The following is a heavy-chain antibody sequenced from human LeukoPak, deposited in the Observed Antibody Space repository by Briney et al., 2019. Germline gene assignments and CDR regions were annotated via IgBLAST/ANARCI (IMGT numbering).Heavy chain of an antibody. D-gene: IGHD6-6*01. CDR1: GFTFSSYA. CDR3: ASESITARYYYGMDV. V-gene: IGHV3-30-3*01. Sequence: GRSLRLSCAASGFTFSSYAMHWVRQAPGKGLEWVAVISYDGSNKYYADSVKGRFTISRDNSKNTLYLQMNSLRAEDTAVYYCASESITARYYYGMDVWGQGTTVTVSS. J-gene: IGHJ6*02. CDR2: ISYDGSNK.